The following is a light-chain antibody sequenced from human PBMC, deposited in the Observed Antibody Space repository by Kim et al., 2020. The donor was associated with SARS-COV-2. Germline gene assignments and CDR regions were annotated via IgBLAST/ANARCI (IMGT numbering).Light chain of an antibody. Sequence: PGERATLSGRASQSISNTLAWYQQQRGQPPRLLSYAASTRATGIPARFSGSGSGTEFTLTISSLQSEDFAVYYCQQYNKWPPRLTFGGGTKVDIK. CDR1: QSISNT. J-gene: IGKJ4*01. CDR3: QQYNKWPPRLT. V-gene: IGKV3-15*01. CDR2: AAS.